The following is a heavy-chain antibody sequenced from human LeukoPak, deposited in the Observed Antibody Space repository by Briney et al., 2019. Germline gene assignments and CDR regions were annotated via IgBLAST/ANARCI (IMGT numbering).Heavy chain of an antibody. CDR3: ASVLAGYGIDY. D-gene: IGHD5-12*01. CDR2: IYYSGSI. Sequence: SETLSLTCTVSGGSISSRSYYWGWIRQPPGKGLEWIGSIYYSGSIYYNLSLKSRVTISLDTSKSQFSLKLTSVTAADTAVYYCASVLAGYGIDYWGQGTLVTVSS. J-gene: IGHJ4*02. V-gene: IGHV4-39*07. CDR1: GGSISSRSYY.